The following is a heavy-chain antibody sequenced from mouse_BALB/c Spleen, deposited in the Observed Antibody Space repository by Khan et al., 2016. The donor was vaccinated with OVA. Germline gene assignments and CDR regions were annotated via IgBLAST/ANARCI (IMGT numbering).Heavy chain of an antibody. J-gene: IGHJ3*01. Sequence: QVQLQQPGAELVRPGSSVKISCKASGYTFSSSWMNWVKQRPGQGLEWIGQIYPGNDDTNYNGKFKGKATLTADKSSRTAYMQLTSITSEDSAVYFCARYDGSRFAYGGQGTLVTVSA. D-gene: IGHD1-1*01. CDR3: ARYDGSRFAY. V-gene: IGHV1-80*01. CDR1: GYTFSSSW. CDR2: IYPGNDDT.